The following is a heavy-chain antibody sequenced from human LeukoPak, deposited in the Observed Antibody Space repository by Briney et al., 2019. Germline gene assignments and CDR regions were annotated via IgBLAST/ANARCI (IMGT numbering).Heavy chain of an antibody. D-gene: IGHD3-10*01. J-gene: IGHJ3*02. V-gene: IGHV4-39*01. CDR1: GGSISSSSYY. Sequence: RPSQTPSLTCTVAGGSISSSSYYWGWIRQPPWKGLEMFGRLYYTGSTHYNPSLKSRVTISVDTSKNQFSLKLSSVTAADMAVYYCARPALGAFDIWGQGTMVTVSS. CDR2: LYYTGST. CDR3: ARPALGAFDI.